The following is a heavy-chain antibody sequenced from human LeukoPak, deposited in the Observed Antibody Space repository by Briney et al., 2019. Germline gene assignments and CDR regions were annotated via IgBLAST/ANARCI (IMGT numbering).Heavy chain of an antibody. CDR3: ARSATDY. Sequence: GLEWVSYISGDVSSIYYADSVKGRFTISRDNARNSLYLQMNSLRVEDTAVYYCARSATDYWGQGTLVTVSS. V-gene: IGHV3-11*04. J-gene: IGHJ4*02. CDR2: ISGDVSSI.